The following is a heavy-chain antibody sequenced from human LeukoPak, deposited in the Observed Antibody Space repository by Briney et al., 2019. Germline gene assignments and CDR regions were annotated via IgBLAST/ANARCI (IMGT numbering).Heavy chain of an antibody. Sequence: PGRSLRLSCAASGFTFSSYGIHWVRQAPGKGLEWVAVISYDGSNKNYADSVKGRFTTTRDNSKNTLYLQMNSLRAEDTAVYYCAKDYCSSTSCYADYWGPGTLVTVSS. CDR3: AKDYCSSTSCYADY. CDR1: GFTFSSYG. D-gene: IGHD2-2*01. J-gene: IGHJ4*02. CDR2: ISYDGSNK. V-gene: IGHV3-30*18.